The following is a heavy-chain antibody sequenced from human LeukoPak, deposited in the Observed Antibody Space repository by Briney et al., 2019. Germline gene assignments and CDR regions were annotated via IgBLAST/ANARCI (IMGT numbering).Heavy chain of an antibody. V-gene: IGHV3-21*01. J-gene: IGHJ4*02. CDR3: ARDLWGYSAYSD. CDR2: ISSSSSYI. Sequence: GGSLRLSCAASGFTFSSYTMNWVRQAPGKGLEWVSSISSSSSYIYYADSMKGRFTISRDDAKNSLDLQMNSLRAEDTAIYYCARDLWGYSAYSDWGQGTLVTVSS. D-gene: IGHD5-12*01. CDR1: GFTFSSYT.